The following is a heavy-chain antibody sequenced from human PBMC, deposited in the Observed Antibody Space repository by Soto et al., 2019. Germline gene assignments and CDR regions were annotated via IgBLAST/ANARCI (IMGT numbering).Heavy chain of an antibody. V-gene: IGHV5-51*01. CDR2: IYPGDSDT. D-gene: IGHD3-3*02. CDR3: ASLISNVRYYYYVMYF. J-gene: IGHJ6*01. Sequence: GDSLTISCKGSGYTVTNYWIGWVRQLPGKGLEWMGIIYPGDSDTRYSPSFQGQITITADKSTSTAYLQWNTLKASDTAMYYCASLISNVRYYYYVMYFWGQGTTVTVSA. CDR1: GYTVTNYW.